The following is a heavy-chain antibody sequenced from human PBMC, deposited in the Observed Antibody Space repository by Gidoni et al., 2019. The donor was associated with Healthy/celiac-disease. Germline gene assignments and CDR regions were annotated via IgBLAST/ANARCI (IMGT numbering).Heavy chain of an antibody. V-gene: IGHV3-23*01. D-gene: IGHD1-7*01. Sequence: EVQRLESGGGLVQPGGSLRPSCADSGFTFSSYAMSWVRQAPGKGLEWVSAISVSGGSTYYADSGKGRFTISRVNSKNTLYLQMNTLRAEDTAGYYCAKPPEEELGFDYCGQGTLVTVSS. CDR2: ISVSGGST. CDR1: GFTFSSYA. CDR3: AKPPEEELGFDY. J-gene: IGHJ4*02.